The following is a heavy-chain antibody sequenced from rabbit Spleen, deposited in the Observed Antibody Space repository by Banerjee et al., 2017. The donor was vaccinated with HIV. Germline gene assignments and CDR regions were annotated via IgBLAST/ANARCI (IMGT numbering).Heavy chain of an antibody. J-gene: IGHJ6*01. D-gene: IGHD8-1*01. CDR3: ARDSGSSFSSYGMDL. V-gene: IGHV1S40*01. CDR2: IDSGSSGFT. Sequence: QSLEESGGGLVKPEGSLTLTCTASGFSFSSNYYMCWVRQAPGKGLEWIACIDSGSSGFTYFASWAKGRFTISKTSSTTVTLQMTSLTAADTATYFCARDSGSSFSSYGMDLWGPGTLVTVS. CDR1: GFSFSSNYY.